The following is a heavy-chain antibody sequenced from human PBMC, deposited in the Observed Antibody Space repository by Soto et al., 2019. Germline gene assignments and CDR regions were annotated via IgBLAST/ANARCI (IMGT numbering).Heavy chain of an antibody. CDR2: INPSGGST. CDR1: GYTFTSYY. V-gene: IGHV1-46*03. CDR3: ARQADRAGPFDP. J-gene: IGHJ5*02. Sequence: QVQLVQSGAEVKKPGASVKVSCKASGYTFTSYYMHWVRQAPGQGLEWMGIINPSGGSTSYAQKFQGRXXMXRXXSTSTVYMELSSLRSEDTAVYYCARQADRAGPFDPWGQGTLVTVSS.